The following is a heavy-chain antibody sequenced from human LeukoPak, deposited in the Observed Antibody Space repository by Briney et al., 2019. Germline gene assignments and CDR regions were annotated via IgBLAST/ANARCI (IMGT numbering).Heavy chain of an antibody. D-gene: IGHD7-27*01. V-gene: IGHV1-24*01. CDR3: ARDRNWDYFGLDV. CDR1: GYTLTELP. Sequence: ASVKVSCKVSGYTLTELPMHWVRQAPGKGLEWMGGFDPEDGETIYAQKFQGRVTMTTDTSTSTAYMEVRSLRSDDTAVYFCARDRNWDYFGLDVWGQGTTVTVSS. J-gene: IGHJ6*02. CDR2: FDPEDGET.